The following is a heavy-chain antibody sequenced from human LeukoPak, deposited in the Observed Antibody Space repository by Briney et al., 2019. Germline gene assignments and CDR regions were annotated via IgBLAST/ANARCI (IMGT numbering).Heavy chain of an antibody. CDR2: MTGPADTT. J-gene: IGHJ4*02. CDR3: AKGAEIDH. Sequence: GGSLRLSCAASGFNFNNFAISWVRQAPRKGLEWLSAMTGPADTTYYAESVKGRFTITRDYSKSMVFLQMNSLRVENTAIYDCAKGAEIDHWGQGTLVTVSS. V-gene: IGHV3-23*01. CDR1: GFNFNNFA.